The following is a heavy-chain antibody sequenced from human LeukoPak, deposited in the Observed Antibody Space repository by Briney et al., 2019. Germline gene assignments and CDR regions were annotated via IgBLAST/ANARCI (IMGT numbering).Heavy chain of an antibody. D-gene: IGHD3-22*01. CDR2: ISSDGSEK. Sequence: GGSLRLSCAASGFSFSSYAIHWVRQAPGKGLEWLSFISSDGSEKYYADSVKGRFTISRDNSKNTLYLQLSSLRVEDTAVYYCAREHGRSGYSDYWGQGTLVSVSS. CDR3: AREHGRSGYSDY. J-gene: IGHJ4*02. V-gene: IGHV3-30*19. CDR1: GFSFSSYA.